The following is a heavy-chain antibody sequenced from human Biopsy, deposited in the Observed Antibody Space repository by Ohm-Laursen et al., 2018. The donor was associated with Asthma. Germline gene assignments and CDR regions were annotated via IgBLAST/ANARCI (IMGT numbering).Heavy chain of an antibody. CDR3: AKARSYYYYCDMEV. J-gene: IGHJ6*02. D-gene: IGHD6-6*01. CDR1: GGTLNNYA. V-gene: IGHV1-69*01. CDR2: ISPIFGAI. Sequence: SSVNVSCNASGGTLNNYAINWVRQAPGQGLEWMGGISPIFGAIRYAQNFQGRVTITADVFTNTVHMELSSLRSEDTAVLYCAKARSYYYYCDMEVWGQGTTVTVSS.